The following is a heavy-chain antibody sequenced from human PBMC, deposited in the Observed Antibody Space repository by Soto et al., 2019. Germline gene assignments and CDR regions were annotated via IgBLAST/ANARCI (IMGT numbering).Heavy chain of an antibody. J-gene: IGHJ3*02. Sequence: GGSLRLSCAVSGFSVSSKYMSWVRQPAGKGLEWVSVIYAGSITFYADSVRGRFTISRDDSKNSLYLQMNSLRAEDTAVYYCARIPYDAFDIWGQGTLVTVSS. V-gene: IGHV3-53*01. CDR2: IYAGSIT. CDR1: GFSVSSKY. CDR3: ARIPYDAFDI. D-gene: IGHD2-21*01.